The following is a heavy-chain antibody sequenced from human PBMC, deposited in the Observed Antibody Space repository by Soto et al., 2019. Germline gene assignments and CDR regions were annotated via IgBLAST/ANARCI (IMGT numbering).Heavy chain of an antibody. V-gene: IGHV4-59*02. CDR3: ARGQWIQLWPYYFDY. J-gene: IGHJ4*02. CDR1: GGTVSNYY. Sequence: CDTLSITGTLSGGTVSNYYWSWIRQPPGKGLEWIGYIYYSGSTNYNPSLKSRVTRSVDTSKNQFSLKLTSVTAADTAVYYCARGQWIQLWPYYFDYCGQGTLVTGSS. D-gene: IGHD5-18*01. CDR2: IYYSGST.